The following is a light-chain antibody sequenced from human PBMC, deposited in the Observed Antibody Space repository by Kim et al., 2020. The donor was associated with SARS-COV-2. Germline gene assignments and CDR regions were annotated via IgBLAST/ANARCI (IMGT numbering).Light chain of an antibody. CDR3: QQRSNWPPM. Sequence: PGERATLSCRASQSVSSYLAWYQQKPGQAPRLLIYDASNRATGIPARFSGSGSGTDFTLTISSLEPEDFAVYYCQQRSNWPPMFGQGTKVDI. V-gene: IGKV3-11*01. CDR2: DAS. CDR1: QSVSSY. J-gene: IGKJ1*01.